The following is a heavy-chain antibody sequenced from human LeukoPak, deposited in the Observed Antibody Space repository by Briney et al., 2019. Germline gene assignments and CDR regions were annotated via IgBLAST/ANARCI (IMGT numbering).Heavy chain of an antibody. CDR2: FGTRSTSV. D-gene: IGHD3-22*01. CDR3: AREVSEGFDF. V-gene: IGHV3-21*01. Sequence: GGSLRLSCVASGFTFDDYAMHWVRQAPGKGLEWVSSFGTRSTSVYHAGSVKGRFAISRDNAKNSLYLQMNSLRAEDTALYYCAREVSEGFDFWGQGTLVTVSS. CDR1: GFTFDDYA. J-gene: IGHJ4*02.